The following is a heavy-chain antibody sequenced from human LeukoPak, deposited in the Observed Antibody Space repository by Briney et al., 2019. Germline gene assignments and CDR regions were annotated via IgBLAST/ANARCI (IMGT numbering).Heavy chain of an antibody. CDR1: GFNFSSYS. J-gene: IGHJ4*02. Sequence: GGSLRLSCASSGFNFSSYSMSWVRQAPWKGLEFVSSISSSSSFIYYADSVKGRFTISRDNSKNTLYLQMNSLRAEDTAVHYCAKGVQYYDFWSGYHSSPYFDYWGQGTLVTVSS. D-gene: IGHD3-3*01. CDR2: ISSSSSFI. V-gene: IGHV3-21*04. CDR3: AKGVQYYDFWSGYHSSPYFDY.